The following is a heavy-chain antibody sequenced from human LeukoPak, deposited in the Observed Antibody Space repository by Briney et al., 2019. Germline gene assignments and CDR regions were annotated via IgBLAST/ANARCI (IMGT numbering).Heavy chain of an antibody. CDR1: GFTFSNYW. J-gene: IGHJ4*02. D-gene: IGHD3-22*01. CDR2: INTDRSST. V-gene: IGHV3-74*01. Sequence: GGSLRLSCAASGFTFSNYWMHWVRQAPGKGLVWVSRINTDRSSTNYADSVKGRFTISRDNAKNTLYLQMNSLRAEDTAAYYCARVPYYESSGRFDYWGQGTLVTVSS. CDR3: ARVPYYESSGRFDY.